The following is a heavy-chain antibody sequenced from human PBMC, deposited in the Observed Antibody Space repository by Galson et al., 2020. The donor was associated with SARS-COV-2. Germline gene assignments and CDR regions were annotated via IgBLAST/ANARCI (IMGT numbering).Heavy chain of an antibody. Sequence: SETLSLPCHVPGGSISSSSYYWGWIRQPPGKGLEWIGSISYSASTYYNPSIKSRATLYVDTSKHQFSLKLSSVTAADTAVYYCARHIDILTCYYEYRFDYWGQGTLVTVSS. V-gene: IGHV4-39*01. CDR2: ISYSAST. CDR3: ARHIDILTCYYEYRFDY. CDR1: GGSISSSSYY. D-gene: IGHD3-9*01. J-gene: IGHJ4*02.